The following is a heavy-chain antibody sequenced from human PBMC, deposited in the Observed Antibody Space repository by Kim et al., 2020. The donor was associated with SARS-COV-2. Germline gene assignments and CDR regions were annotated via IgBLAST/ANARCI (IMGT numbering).Heavy chain of an antibody. CDR1: GGSISSSNW. D-gene: IGHD3-3*01. CDR3: ARVEVTPYYYYYGVDV. CDR2: IHHSGST. J-gene: IGHJ6*02. V-gene: IGHV4-4*02. Sequence: SETLSLTCAVSGGSISSSNWWSWVRQSPGKGLEWIGEIHHSGSTNYNPSLESRVTISVDKSKNQFSLKLTSVTAADTAMYYCARVEVTPYYYYYGVDVWGQGTTVTVSS.